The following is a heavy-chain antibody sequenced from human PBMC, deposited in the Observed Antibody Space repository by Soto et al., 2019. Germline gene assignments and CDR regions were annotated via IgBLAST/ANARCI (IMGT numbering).Heavy chain of an antibody. CDR3: AKALSMLVPAAIHYYYYGMDV. V-gene: IGHV3-23*01. D-gene: IGHD2-2*01. J-gene: IGHJ6*02. CDR2: ISGSGGST. CDR1: GFTFSSYG. Sequence: PGGSLRLSCAASGFTFSSYGMRWVRQAPGKGLEWVSAISGSGGSTYYGDSVKGRFTISRDNSKNTLYLQMNSLRAEDTAVYYCAKALSMLVPAAIHYYYYGMDVWGQGTTVNVS.